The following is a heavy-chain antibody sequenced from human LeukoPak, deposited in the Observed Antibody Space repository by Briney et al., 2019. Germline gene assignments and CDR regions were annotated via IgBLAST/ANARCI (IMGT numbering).Heavy chain of an antibody. J-gene: IGHJ6*03. CDR3: ARVVWGFSFISSYYYYMDV. CDR1: GGSISSYY. Sequence: SETLSLTCTVSGGSISSYYWSWIRQPPGKGLEWIGYIYYSGSTNYNPSLKSRVTISVDTSKNQFSLKLSSVTAADTAVYYCARVVWGFSFISSYYYYMDVWGKGTTVTVSS. V-gene: IGHV4-59*12. D-gene: IGHD3-10*01. CDR2: IYYSGST.